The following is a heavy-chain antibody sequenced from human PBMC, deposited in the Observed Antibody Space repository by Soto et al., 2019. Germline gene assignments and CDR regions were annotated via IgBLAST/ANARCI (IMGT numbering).Heavy chain of an antibody. CDR2: ISSNGGST. D-gene: IGHD1-26*01. CDR1: GFTFSSYA. CDR3: ASGGSGSYYFDY. Sequence: EVQLVESGGGLVQPGGSLRLSCAASGFTFSSYAMHWVRQAPGKGLEYVSAISSNGGSTYYANSVKGRFTISRDNSKNTLYLQMGSLIAEDMAVYYCASGGSGSYYFDYWGQGTLVTVSS. V-gene: IGHV3-64*01. J-gene: IGHJ4*02.